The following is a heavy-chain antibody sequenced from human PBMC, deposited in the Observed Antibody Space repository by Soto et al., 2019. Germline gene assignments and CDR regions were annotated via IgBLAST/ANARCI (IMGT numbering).Heavy chain of an antibody. V-gene: IGHV1-69*06. Sequence: QVQLVQSGTEVKKSGSSVKVSCKASGDTFTNFAISWMRQAPGQGLEWMGGIIPMFGTPNYAQKFQGSVTINADRATRTAYLELRSLRSEDTAVYYCARGLRGYTGYDGGGAFDIWGQGTMVTVSS. D-gene: IGHD5-12*01. CDR2: IIPMFGTP. CDR3: ARGLRGYTGYDGGGAFDI. J-gene: IGHJ3*02. CDR1: GDTFTNFA.